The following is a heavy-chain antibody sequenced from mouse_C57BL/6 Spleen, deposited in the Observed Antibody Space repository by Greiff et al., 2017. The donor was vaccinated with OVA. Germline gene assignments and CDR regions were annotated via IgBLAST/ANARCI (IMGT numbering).Heavy chain of an antibody. J-gene: IGHJ2*01. CDR1: GYASSSSW. D-gene: IGHD2-4*01. Sequence: VQLQQSGPELVKPGASVKISCKASGYASSSSWMNWVKQRPGKGLEWIGRIYPGDGDTNYNGKFKGKATLTADKSSSTAYMQLSSLTSEDSAVYFCARGRLPYFDYWGQGTTLTVSS. V-gene: IGHV1-82*01. CDR3: ARGRLPYFDY. CDR2: IYPGDGDT.